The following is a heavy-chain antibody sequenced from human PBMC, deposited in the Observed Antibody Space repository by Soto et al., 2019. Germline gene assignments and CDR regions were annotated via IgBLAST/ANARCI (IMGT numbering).Heavy chain of an antibody. Sequence: QLQLQESGPGLVKPSETLSLTCTVSGGSISSSSYYWGWIRQPPGKGLEWIGSIYYSGSTYYNPSLKSRVTISVDTSKNQFSLKLSSVTAADTAVYYCARHGRIVGAPNRVFDIWGQGTMVTVSS. CDR3: ARHGRIVGAPNRVFDI. CDR1: GGSISSSSYY. J-gene: IGHJ3*02. D-gene: IGHD1-26*01. V-gene: IGHV4-39*01. CDR2: IYYSGST.